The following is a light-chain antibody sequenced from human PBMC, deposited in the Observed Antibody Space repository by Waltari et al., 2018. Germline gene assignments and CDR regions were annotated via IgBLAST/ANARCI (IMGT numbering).Light chain of an antibody. CDR1: QSLVHSDGHTY. J-gene: IGKJ2*01. V-gene: IGKV2-30*02. Sequence: DVVMTQSPLPLSVTLGQPASISCRSSQSLVHSDGHTYLNWFQQRPGQSPRRLIYKISNRDSGVPDRFSGSGSGTDFTLKISRVEAEDVGVYYCMQGTHWPPYTFGQGTKLEIK. CDR2: KIS. CDR3: MQGTHWPPYT.